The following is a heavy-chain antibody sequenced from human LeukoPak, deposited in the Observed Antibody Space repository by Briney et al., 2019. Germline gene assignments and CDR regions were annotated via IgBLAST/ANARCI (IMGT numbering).Heavy chain of an antibody. Sequence: GGSLRLSCAASGFTFSAFGMHCVRQAPGKGREWVAFIRFDSSNKYYSNSMKGRLTISRVNSKNTVYLQMDNLRPEDTSVYYCAKAPLDYWGRGTLVTVTS. CDR1: GFTFSAFG. J-gene: IGHJ4*02. V-gene: IGHV3-30*02. CDR2: IRFDSSNK. CDR3: AKAPLDY.